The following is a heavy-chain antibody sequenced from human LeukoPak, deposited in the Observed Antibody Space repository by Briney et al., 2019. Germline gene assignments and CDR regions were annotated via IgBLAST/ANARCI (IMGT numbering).Heavy chain of an antibody. J-gene: IGHJ3*02. CDR2: ISGSSGNT. V-gene: IGHV3-23*01. D-gene: IGHD3-9*01. CDR3: AKGPGKLRYFDWLLDDAFDI. Sequence: GGSLRLSCAASGFTFNTYAMSWVRQAPGKGLEWVSAISGSSGNTYYADSVKGRFTVSRDNSKNTLYLQMNSLRAEDTAVYYCAKGPGKLRYFDWLLDDAFDIWGQGTMVTVSS. CDR1: GFTFNTYA.